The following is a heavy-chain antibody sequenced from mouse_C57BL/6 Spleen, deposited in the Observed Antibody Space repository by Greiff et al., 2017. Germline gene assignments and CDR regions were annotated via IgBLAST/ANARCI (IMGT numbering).Heavy chain of an antibody. D-gene: IGHD1-1*01. Sequence: EVKLMESGPGLVKPSQSLSLTCSVTGYSITSGYYWNWIRQFPGNKLEWMGYISYDGSNNYNPSLKNRISITRDTSKNQFFLKLNSVTTEDTATYYCARDYGSSQLGRDYWGQGTTLTVSS. V-gene: IGHV3-6*01. J-gene: IGHJ2*01. CDR2: ISYDGSN. CDR3: ARDYGSSQLGRDY. CDR1: GYSITSGYY.